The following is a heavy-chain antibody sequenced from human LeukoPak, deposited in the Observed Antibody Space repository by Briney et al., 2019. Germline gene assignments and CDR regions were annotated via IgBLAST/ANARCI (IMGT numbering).Heavy chain of an antibody. Sequence: GGSLRLSCAASGFTFSSYAMSWVRQAPGKGLEWVSAISGSGGSTYYADSVKGRFTISRDNSKNTLYLQMNSLRAEDTAVYYCAKGDCSTTICYYYYYYMDVWGKGTTVTVSS. CDR3: AKGDCSTTICYYYYYYMDV. J-gene: IGHJ6*03. D-gene: IGHD2-2*01. CDR1: GFTFSSYA. V-gene: IGHV3-23*01. CDR2: ISGSGGST.